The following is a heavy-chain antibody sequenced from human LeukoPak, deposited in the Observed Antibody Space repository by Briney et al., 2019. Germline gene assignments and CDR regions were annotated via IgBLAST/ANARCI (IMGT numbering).Heavy chain of an antibody. CDR3: ASGRGRGIVLMVYGMKES. Sequence: GGSLRLSCAASGFIFSNYGMSWVRQAPGKGLEWVSSISGSGATTYYADSVKGRFTISRDNVKNSLYLQMNSLRAEDTAVYYCASGRGRGIVLMVYGMKESWGQGTLVTVSS. D-gene: IGHD2-8*01. V-gene: IGHV3-23*01. CDR1: GFIFSNYG. CDR2: ISGSGATT. J-gene: IGHJ4*02.